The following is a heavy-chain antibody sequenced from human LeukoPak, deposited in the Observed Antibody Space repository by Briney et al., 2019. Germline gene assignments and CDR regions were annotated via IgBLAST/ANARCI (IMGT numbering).Heavy chain of an antibody. CDR3: ARKWYYYYMDV. CDR1: GGSISSYY. Sequence: SETLSLTCTVSGGSISSYYWSWIRQPPGKGLEWIGYIYYSGSTNYNPSLKSRVTISVDTSKNQFSLKLRSVTAADTAVYYCARKWYYYYMDVWGKGTTVTISS. CDR2: IYYSGST. D-gene: IGHD1-26*01. V-gene: IGHV4-59*12. J-gene: IGHJ6*03.